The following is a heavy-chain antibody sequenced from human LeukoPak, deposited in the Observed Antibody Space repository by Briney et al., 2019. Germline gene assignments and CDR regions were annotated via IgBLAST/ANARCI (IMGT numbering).Heavy chain of an antibody. D-gene: IGHD6-19*01. Sequence: GASVKVSCKASGYTFTSYYMHWVRQAPGQGLEWMGRINPSSGGTNYAQKFQGRVTMTRDTSISTAYMELNRMTTDDTAVYYCARWAPVAGTVDYWGQGTLVTVSS. CDR1: GYTFTSYY. CDR2: INPSSGGT. V-gene: IGHV1-2*06. CDR3: ARWAPVAGTVDY. J-gene: IGHJ4*02.